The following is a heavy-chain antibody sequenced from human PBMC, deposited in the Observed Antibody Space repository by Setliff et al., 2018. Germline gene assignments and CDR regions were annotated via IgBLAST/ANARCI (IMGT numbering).Heavy chain of an antibody. CDR3: ARTGTYRYFDY. D-gene: IGHD1-1*01. CDR2: INDRGEM. Sequence: PSETLSLTCSVRGDLVRGNSWHWVRQSPGKGLTWIGEINDRGEMHFDSSLRSRAAISMDTSRNQISLKVTPVTAADTAVYYCARTGTYRYFDYWGQGALVTVSS. V-gene: IGHV4-34*01. CDR1: GDLVRGNS. J-gene: IGHJ4*02.